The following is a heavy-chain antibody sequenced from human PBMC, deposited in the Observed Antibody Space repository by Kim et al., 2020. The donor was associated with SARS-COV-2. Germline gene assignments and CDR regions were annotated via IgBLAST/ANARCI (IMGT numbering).Heavy chain of an antibody. CDR2: INHSGST. J-gene: IGHJ4*02. V-gene: IGHV4-34*01. CDR3: ARVFSIAAAGNRPTHRYYFDY. CDR1: GGSFSGYY. D-gene: IGHD6-13*01. Sequence: SETLSLTCAVYGGSFSGYYWSWIRQPPGKGLEWIGEINHSGSTNYNPSLKSRVTISVDTSKNQFSLKLSSVTAADTAVYYCARVFSIAAAGNRPTHRYYFDYWGQGTLVTVSS.